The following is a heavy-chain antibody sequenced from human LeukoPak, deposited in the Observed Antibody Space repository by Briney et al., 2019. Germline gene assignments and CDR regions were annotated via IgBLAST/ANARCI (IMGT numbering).Heavy chain of an antibody. V-gene: IGHV4-39*07. J-gene: IGHJ4*02. D-gene: IGHD3-10*01. CDR2: IYYSGST. CDR3: AREEFDYYGSGSSLFDY. CDR1: GGSISSSSYY. Sequence: PSETLSLTCTVSGGSISSSSYYWGCIRQPPGKGLEWIGSIYYSGSTYYNPSLKSRVTISVDTSKNQFSLKLSSVTAADTAVYYCAREEFDYYGSGSSLFDYWGQGTLVTVSS.